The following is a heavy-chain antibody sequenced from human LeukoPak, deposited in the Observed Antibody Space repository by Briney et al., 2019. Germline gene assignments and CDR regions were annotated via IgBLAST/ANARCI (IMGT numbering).Heavy chain of an antibody. V-gene: IGHV4-34*01. J-gene: IGHJ4*02. CDR2: INHSGSS. CDR3: ASARRSVTMVRGSFDY. CDR1: GGSFSGYY. Sequence: PSETLSLTCAVYGGSFSGYYLSWIRQPPGKGLEWIAEINHSGSSNYNPALKSRVTISVDTSKNQFSLKLSPVTAAATAVYYCASARRSVTMVRGSFDYWGQGTLVTVSS. D-gene: IGHD3-10*01.